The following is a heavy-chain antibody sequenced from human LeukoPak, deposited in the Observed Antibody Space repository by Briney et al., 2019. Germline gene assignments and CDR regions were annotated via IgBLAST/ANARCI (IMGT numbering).Heavy chain of an antibody. V-gene: IGHV3-7*01. CDR1: GFTFSSCW. J-gene: IGHJ2*01. CDR2: INQDGSEK. Sequence: GGSLRLSCATSGFTFSSCWMSWVRQAPGKGLEWVAYINQDGSEKNYADSVKGRFTVSRDNAKNSHYLQMNSLRAEDTAVYYCARKGWYSDLWGRGTLVSVSS. CDR3: ARKGWYSDL.